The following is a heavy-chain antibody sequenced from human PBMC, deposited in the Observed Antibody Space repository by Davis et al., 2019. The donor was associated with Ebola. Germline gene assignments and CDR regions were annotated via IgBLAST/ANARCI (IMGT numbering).Heavy chain of an antibody. CDR2: IYYTGRV. J-gene: IGHJ5*02. Sequence: MPSETLSLTCTVSGASISDYCWSWIRQTPGKGLEWIGYIYYTGRVEYNPPLQSRVTISIDTSESRFSLKLTSVTPADTAVYYCAREVGPARPDNWFDPWGQGTLLTVSS. D-gene: IGHD2-2*01. V-gene: IGHV4-59*01. CDR1: GASISDYC. CDR3: AREVGPARPDNWFDP.